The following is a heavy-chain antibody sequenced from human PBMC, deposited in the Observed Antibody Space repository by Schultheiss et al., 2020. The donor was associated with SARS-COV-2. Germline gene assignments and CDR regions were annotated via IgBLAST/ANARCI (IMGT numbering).Heavy chain of an antibody. J-gene: IGHJ3*02. Sequence: ASVKVSCKASGYTFTGYYMHWVRQAPGQGLEWMGWINPNSGGTNYAQKFQGWVTMTRDTSISTAYMELSSLRSEDTAVYYCARDRGLRFLAGWDAFDIWGQGTMVTVSS. V-gene: IGHV1-2*04. CDR1: GYTFTGYY. CDR3: ARDRGLRFLAGWDAFDI. D-gene: IGHD3-3*01. CDR2: INPNSGGT.